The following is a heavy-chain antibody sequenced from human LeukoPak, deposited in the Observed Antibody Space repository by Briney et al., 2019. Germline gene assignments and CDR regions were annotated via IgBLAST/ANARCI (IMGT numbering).Heavy chain of an antibody. CDR1: GGTFSSYA. Sequence: SVKVSCKASGGTFSSYAISSVRQAPGQGLEWMGGIIPIFGTANYAQKFQARVTITPAESTSTAYMEMSSLRSEDTAVYYCAGQRDGYHRYLRYFDYWGQGTLVTVSS. CDR2: IIPIFGTA. CDR3: AGQRDGYHRYLRYFDY. J-gene: IGHJ4*02. V-gene: IGHV1-69*01. D-gene: IGHD5-24*01.